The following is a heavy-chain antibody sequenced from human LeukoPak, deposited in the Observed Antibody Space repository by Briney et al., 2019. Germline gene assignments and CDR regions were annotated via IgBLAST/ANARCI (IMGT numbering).Heavy chain of an antibody. Sequence: GESLKISCKASGYSFTSYWIGWVRQMPGKGLEWMGVIYPGDSDTRYSPSFQGQVTISADKSISTAYLQWSSLKASDTAMYYCARQLDSSGYYYAFGYWGQGTLVTVSS. D-gene: IGHD3-22*01. CDR1: GYSFTSYW. V-gene: IGHV5-51*01. CDR2: IYPGDSDT. J-gene: IGHJ4*02. CDR3: ARQLDSSGYYYAFGY.